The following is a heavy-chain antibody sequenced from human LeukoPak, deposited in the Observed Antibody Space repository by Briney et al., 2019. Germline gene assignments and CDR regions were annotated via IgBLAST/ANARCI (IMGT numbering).Heavy chain of an antibody. CDR1: GYSISSGYF. V-gene: IGHV4-38-2*02. J-gene: IGHJ4*02. D-gene: IGHD1-26*01. CDR3: ARGRYSGGNGNYFDH. Sequence: SETPSLTCTVSGYSISSGYFWAWIRQPPGKGLEWIGSIYHSGSTYYSPSLQSRVTMLVDTSKNQFSLKLNSVTAAETAVYYCARGRYSGGNGNYFDHWGQGTLVSVSS. CDR2: IYHSGST.